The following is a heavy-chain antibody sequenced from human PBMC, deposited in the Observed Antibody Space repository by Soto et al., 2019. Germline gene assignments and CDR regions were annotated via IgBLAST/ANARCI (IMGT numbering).Heavy chain of an antibody. V-gene: IGHV1-46*01. CDR3: ATSYGDYYYGMDV. CDR2: INPSGGST. Sequence: ASVKVSCKASGYTFTSYYMHWVRQAPGQGLEWMGIINPSGGSTSYAQKFQGRVTMTRDTSTSTVYMELSSLRSEDTAVYYCATSYGDYYYGMDVWGQGTTVTVSS. D-gene: IGHD4-17*01. CDR1: GYTFTSYY. J-gene: IGHJ6*02.